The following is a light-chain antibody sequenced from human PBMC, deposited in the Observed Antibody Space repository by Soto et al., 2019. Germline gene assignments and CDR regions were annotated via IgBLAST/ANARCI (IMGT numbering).Light chain of an antibody. CDR3: LQDYNFPRT. CDR1: QDIRND. CDR2: DGS. J-gene: IGKJ1*01. Sequence: AIQMTQSPSSLSASVGDRVTITCRASQDIRNDLGGYQQKPGKAPKLLIYDGSMLQNGVPSRFSGSVSGTDFTLTISSLQPEDFATYYCLQDYNFPRTFGQGTKVEVK. V-gene: IGKV1-6*01.